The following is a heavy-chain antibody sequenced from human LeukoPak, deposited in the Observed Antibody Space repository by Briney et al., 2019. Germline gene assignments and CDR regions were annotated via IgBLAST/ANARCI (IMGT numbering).Heavy chain of an antibody. CDR2: IYPGDSDA. CDR3: ARTNWGALDY. D-gene: IGHD7-27*01. Sequence: GESLKISCKGFRYSFTNDWIGWVRQMPGKGLEWMGIIYPGDSDAKYSPSFQGQVTMSVDKSITTAYLQWGSLKASDTAMYYCARTNWGALDYWGQGTLVTVSS. V-gene: IGHV5-51*01. J-gene: IGHJ4*02. CDR1: RYSFTNDW.